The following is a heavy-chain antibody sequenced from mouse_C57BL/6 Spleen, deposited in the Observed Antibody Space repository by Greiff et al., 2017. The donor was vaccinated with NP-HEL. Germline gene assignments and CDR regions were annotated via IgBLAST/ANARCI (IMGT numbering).Heavy chain of an antibody. J-gene: IGHJ3*01. V-gene: IGHV1-81*01. CDR1: GYTFTSYG. CDR2: IYPRSGNT. CDR3: AREGPAGFAY. D-gene: IGHD6-1*01. Sequence: QVQLKQSGAELARPGASVKLSCKASGYTFTSYGISWVKQRTGQGLEWIGEIYPRSGNTYYNEKFKGKATLTADKSSSTAYMELRSLTSEDSAVYFCAREGPAGFAYWGQGTLVTVSA.